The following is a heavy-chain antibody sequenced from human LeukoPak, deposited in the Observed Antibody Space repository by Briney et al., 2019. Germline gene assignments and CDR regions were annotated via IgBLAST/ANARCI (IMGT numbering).Heavy chain of an antibody. CDR3: AKGVEMATVPLFFDY. CDR2: ISGSGGST. D-gene: IGHD5-24*01. Sequence: GGSLRLSCAASGFTFSSYAMSWVRQAPGKGLEWVSAISGSGGSTYYADSVEGRFTISRDNSKNTLYLQMNSLRAEDTAVYYCAKGVEMATVPLFFDYWGQGTLVTVSS. V-gene: IGHV3-23*01. CDR1: GFTFSSYA. J-gene: IGHJ4*02.